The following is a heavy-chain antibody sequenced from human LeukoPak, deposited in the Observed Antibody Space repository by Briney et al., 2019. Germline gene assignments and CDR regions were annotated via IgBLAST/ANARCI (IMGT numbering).Heavy chain of an antibody. D-gene: IGHD3-10*01. CDR1: GYTFTGYY. V-gene: IGHV1-2*02. CDR3: ARDPLGESYYYYYYMDV. Sequence: ASVKVSCKASGYTFTGYYMHWVRQAPGQGLEWMGWINPNSGGTNYAQKFQGRVTMTRDTSISTAYMELSRLRSDDTAVCYCARDPLGESYYYYYYMDVWGKGTTVTISS. CDR2: INPNSGGT. J-gene: IGHJ6*03.